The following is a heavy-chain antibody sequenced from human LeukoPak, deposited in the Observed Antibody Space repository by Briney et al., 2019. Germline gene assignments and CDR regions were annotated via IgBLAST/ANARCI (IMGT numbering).Heavy chain of an antibody. CDR1: RYTFTDYY. CDR2: MHPKSGET. Sequence: ASVKVSCKASRYTFTDYYMHWVRQAPGQGLEWMGWMHPKSGETGYEQNFQGRVTMTRDTSITTAYMELSTLRSDDTAVYYCAREAGDNTYNVWGQGTMVTVSS. D-gene: IGHD7-27*01. CDR3: AREAGDNTYNV. V-gene: IGHV1-2*02. J-gene: IGHJ3*01.